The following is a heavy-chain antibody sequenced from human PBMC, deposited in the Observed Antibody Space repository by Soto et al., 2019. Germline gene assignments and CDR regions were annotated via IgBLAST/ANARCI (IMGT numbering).Heavy chain of an antibody. Sequence: GGSLSLSCAPSGFTFSSYAMSWVRQAPGKGLEWVSVIYSGGSTYYADSVKGRFTISRDNSKNTLYLQMNSLRAEDTAVYYCARRLLSHSDFDLWGRGTLVTVSS. CDR2: IYSGGST. V-gene: IGHV3-66*01. D-gene: IGHD2-21*01. CDR3: ARRLLSHSDFDL. J-gene: IGHJ2*01. CDR1: GFTFSSYA.